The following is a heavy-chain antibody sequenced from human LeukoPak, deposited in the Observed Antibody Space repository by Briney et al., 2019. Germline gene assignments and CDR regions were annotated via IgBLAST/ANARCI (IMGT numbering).Heavy chain of an antibody. CDR2: IDTSTTYM. CDR3: AREAGTGERWYFDL. D-gene: IGHD7-27*01. J-gene: IGHJ2*01. V-gene: IGHV3-21*01. CDR1: GFTFSSYS. Sequence: GGSLRLSCATSGFTFSSYSMNWVRQAPGKRLEWVSSIDTSTTYMTYADSVKDRFTIPRDNARNSLYLQMNSLRAEDTAVYYCAREAGTGERWYFDLWGRGTLVTVSS.